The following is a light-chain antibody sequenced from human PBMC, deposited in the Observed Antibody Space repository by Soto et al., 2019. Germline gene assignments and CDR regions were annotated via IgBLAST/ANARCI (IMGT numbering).Light chain of an antibody. CDR2: EAS. CDR3: QQYGSSLFT. Sequence: EIVLTQSPGTLSLSPGERATLSCRASQSVSSSSLAWYQQKPGQAPRLLIYEASSRATGIPDRFSGSGSGTDFTLNISRLEPEDFAVYYCQQYGSSLFTFGPGTKVDIK. CDR1: QSVSSSS. J-gene: IGKJ3*01. V-gene: IGKV3-20*01.